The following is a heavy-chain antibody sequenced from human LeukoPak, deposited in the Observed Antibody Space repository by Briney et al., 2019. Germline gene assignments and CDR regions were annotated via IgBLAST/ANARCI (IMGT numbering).Heavy chain of an antibody. Sequence: SEXLSLTCTVSGASISSGSYYWRWLRQPAGRGVEWLGRIYTSGSTKYNPSRKSRVNISVKKYKNQFTLKKRSVPAADTAVYYCARCGYSGYGGFDYWGQGTLVTVSS. CDR1: GASISSGSYY. V-gene: IGHV4-61*02. CDR3: ARCGYSGYGGFDY. CDR2: IYTSGST. D-gene: IGHD5-12*01. J-gene: IGHJ4*02.